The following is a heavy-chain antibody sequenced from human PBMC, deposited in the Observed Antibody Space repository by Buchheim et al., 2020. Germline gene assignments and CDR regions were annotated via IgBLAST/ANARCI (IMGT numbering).Heavy chain of an antibody. CDR2: ISSSSSTI. D-gene: IGHD5-12*01. J-gene: IGHJ4*02. CDR3: ARDRYSGYDKGPDY. Sequence: EVQLVESGGGLVQPGGSLRLSCVASGFTFSSYSMNWVRQAPGKGLEWVSYISSSSSTIYYADSVKGRFTISRDNAKNSLYLQMNSLRAEDTAVYYCARDRYSGYDKGPDYWGQGTL. CDR1: GFTFSSYS. V-gene: IGHV3-48*01.